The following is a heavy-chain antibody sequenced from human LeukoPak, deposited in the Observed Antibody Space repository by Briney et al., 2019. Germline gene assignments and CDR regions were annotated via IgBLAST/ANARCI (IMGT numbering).Heavy chain of an antibody. CDR2: TYYRSKWYS. D-gene: IGHD6-6*01. J-gene: IGHJ4*02. CDR3: ARDSYSNSWAHFDY. V-gene: IGHV6-1*01. Sequence: SQTLSLTCAISGDSVSSNSAAWNWIRQSPSRGLEWLGKTYYRSKWYSDYAVSVKSRITINPDTSKNQFSLQLNSVTPEDTAVYYCARDSYSNSWAHFDYWGQGTLVTVSS. CDR1: GDSVSSNSAA.